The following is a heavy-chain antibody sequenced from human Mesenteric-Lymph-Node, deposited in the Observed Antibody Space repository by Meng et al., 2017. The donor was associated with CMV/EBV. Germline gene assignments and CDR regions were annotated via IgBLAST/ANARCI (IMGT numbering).Heavy chain of an antibody. D-gene: IGHD2-2*01. V-gene: IGHV4-61*01. Sequence: SETLSLTCTVSGGSVSSVNYYWSWIRQPPGKGLEWIGYIYHSGGTNYNPSLKSRVTISVDTSKNQFSLKLSSVTAADTAVYYCATYLVVPRNYQFDSWGQGTLVTVSS. CDR1: GGSVSSVNYY. CDR2: IYHSGGT. J-gene: IGHJ4*02. CDR3: ATYLVVPRNYQFDS.